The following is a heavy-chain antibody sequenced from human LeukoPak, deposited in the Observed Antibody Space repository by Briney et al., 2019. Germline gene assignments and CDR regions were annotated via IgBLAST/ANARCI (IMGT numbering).Heavy chain of an antibody. CDR2: TYYSGST. Sequence: SETLSLTCTVSGGSISSSSYYWGWIRQPPGKGLDWNGCTYYSGSTYHNPYLQSRLTKTVDTSKNQFSLKLSSVTAADTAVYYCARLGDWLLSPHYNWFDPWGRGTLVTVSS. CDR3: ARLGDWLLSPHYNWFDP. CDR1: GGSISSSSYY. J-gene: IGHJ5*02. D-gene: IGHD3-9*01. V-gene: IGHV4-39*01.